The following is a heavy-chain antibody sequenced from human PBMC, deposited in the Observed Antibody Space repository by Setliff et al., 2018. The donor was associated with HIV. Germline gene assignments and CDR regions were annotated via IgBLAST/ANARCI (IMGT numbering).Heavy chain of an antibody. CDR1: GYTFTSYG. Sequence: ASVKVSCKASGYTFTSYGISWVRQAPGQGLEWMGWISPDNGNTNYAQKIEGRVILTTDKSTNTVEMELRSLRSDDTAVYYCVRDRELRTTRSLDFWGPGTLVTVSS. J-gene: IGHJ4*02. V-gene: IGHV1-18*01. D-gene: IGHD1-1*01. CDR3: VRDRELRTTRSLDF. CDR2: ISPDNGNT.